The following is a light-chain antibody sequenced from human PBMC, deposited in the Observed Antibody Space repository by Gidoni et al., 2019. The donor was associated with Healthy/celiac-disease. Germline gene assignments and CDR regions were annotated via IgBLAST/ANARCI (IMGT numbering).Light chain of an antibody. V-gene: IGKV1-12*01. J-gene: IGKJ2*01. CDR3: QQANSFPYT. CDR2: AAS. Sequence: DIEMTQSPSSVSASVGDRVTITCRASQGISSWLARYQQKPGKAPKLLIYAASSLQSGVPSRFSGSGSGTDFTLTISSLQPEDFATYYCQQANSFPYTFGQWTKLEIK. CDR1: QGISSW.